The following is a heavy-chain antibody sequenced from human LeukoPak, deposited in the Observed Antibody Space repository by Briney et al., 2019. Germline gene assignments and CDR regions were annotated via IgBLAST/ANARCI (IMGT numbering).Heavy chain of an antibody. V-gene: IGHV3-48*03. CDR3: ARGKSSGWYLGY. J-gene: IGHJ4*02. CDR1: GFTFSSYE. Sequence: GGSLRLSCAASGFTFSSYEMNWVRQAPGKGLEWVSYISSSGSTIYYADSVKGRFTIPRDNAKNSLYLQMNSLRAEDTAVYYCARGKSSGWYLGYWGQGNLVTVSS. D-gene: IGHD6-19*01. CDR2: ISSSGSTI.